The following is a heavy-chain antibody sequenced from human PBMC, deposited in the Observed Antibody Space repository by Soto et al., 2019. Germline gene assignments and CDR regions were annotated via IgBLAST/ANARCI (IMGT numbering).Heavy chain of an antibody. J-gene: IGHJ6*02. CDR2: IYHSGST. V-gene: IGHV4-4*02. D-gene: IGHD1-26*01. Sequence: PSETLSLTCAVSGGSISSSNWWSWVRQPPGKGLEWIGEIYHSGSTNYNPSLKSRVTISVDKSKNQFSLKLSSVTAADTAVYYCARVLVGASNYYYGMDVWGQGTTVTVSS. CDR3: ARVLVGASNYYYGMDV. CDR1: GGSISSSNW.